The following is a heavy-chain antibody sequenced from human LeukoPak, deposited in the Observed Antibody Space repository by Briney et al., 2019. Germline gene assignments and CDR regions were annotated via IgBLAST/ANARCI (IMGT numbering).Heavy chain of an antibody. CDR1: GGSISSGGYY. V-gene: IGHV4-31*03. CDR3: ARAKSSLSYYYDSSGYPPDAFDI. Sequence: PSETLSLTCTVSGGSISSGGYYWSWIRQHPGKGLEWIGYIYYSGSTYYNPSLKSRVTISVDTSKNQFSLKLSSVTAADTAVYYCARAKSSLSYYYDSSGYPPDAFDIWGQGTMVTVSS. CDR2: IYYSGST. D-gene: IGHD3-22*01. J-gene: IGHJ3*02.